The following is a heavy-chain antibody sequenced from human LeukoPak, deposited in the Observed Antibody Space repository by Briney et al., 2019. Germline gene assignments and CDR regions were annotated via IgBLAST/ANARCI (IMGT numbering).Heavy chain of an antibody. CDR1: GFTFSTYG. V-gene: IGHV3-30*03. J-gene: IGHJ4*02. Sequence: GGSLRLSCAASGFTFSTYGMHWVRQAPGKGLEWVAVISYDGSNKYYVDSVKGRFTISRDNSKNTLYLQMNSLRAEDTAVYYCARGTVTSDQRDYFDYWGQGTLVTVSS. CDR3: ARGTVTSDQRDYFDY. CDR2: ISYDGSNK. D-gene: IGHD4-11*01.